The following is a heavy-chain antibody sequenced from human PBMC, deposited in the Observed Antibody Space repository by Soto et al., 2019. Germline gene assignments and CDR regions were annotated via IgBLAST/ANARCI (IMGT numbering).Heavy chain of an antibody. CDR3: ARDGVAAGNINFDY. CDR2: ISGDSGNT. D-gene: IGHD6-19*01. V-gene: IGHV1-3*01. J-gene: IGHJ4*01. Sequence: QVHLVQSGAEVKKPGASVKVSCKASGYLFTKSEMHWVRQAPGQRLEWMGWISGDSGNTKYSQKLQDRVTITRDTSASTAYMELSSLRSEDTALYYCARDGVAAGNINFDYWGQGTLVTVSS. CDR1: GYLFTKSE.